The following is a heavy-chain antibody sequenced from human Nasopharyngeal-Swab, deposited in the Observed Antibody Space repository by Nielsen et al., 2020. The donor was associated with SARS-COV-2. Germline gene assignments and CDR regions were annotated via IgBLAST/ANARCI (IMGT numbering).Heavy chain of an antibody. V-gene: IGHV3-30*18. CDR3: AKRGGYFEFREGHADL. CDR2: ISYEGSIK. J-gene: IGHJ2*01. CDR1: CFSFNNYG. Sequence: GESLKISCESSCFSFNNYGMYWVRQAPGKGLGWVASISYEGSIKKYADSLEGLFSISKDSSKNTLYLQMNSLRREDTAIYYCAKRGGYFEFREGHADLWVRGTLVPISS. D-gene: IGHD5-12*01.